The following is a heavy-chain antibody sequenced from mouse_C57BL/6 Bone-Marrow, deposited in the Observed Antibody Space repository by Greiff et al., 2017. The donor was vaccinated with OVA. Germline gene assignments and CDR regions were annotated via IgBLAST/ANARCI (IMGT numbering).Heavy chain of an antibody. CDR2: INYDGSST. Sequence: EVMLVESEGGLVQPGSSMKLSCTASGFTFSDYYMAWVRQVPEKGLEWVANINYDGSSTYYLDSLKSRFIFSRDNAKNSLYLQMSSLKSEDTATYYCARWDYDGWFAYWGQGTLVTVSA. CDR1: GFTFSDYY. D-gene: IGHD2-4*01. V-gene: IGHV5-16*01. CDR3: ARWDYDGWFAY. J-gene: IGHJ3*01.